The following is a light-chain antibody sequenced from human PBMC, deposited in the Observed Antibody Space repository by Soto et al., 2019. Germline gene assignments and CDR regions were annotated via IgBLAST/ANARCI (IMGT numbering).Light chain of an antibody. CDR2: GAS. J-gene: IGKJ1*01. CDR3: QQHGDSLTWT. V-gene: IGKV3-20*01. CDR1: QSVSSSY. Sequence: EIVLTQSPGTLALSPGERATLSCRASQSVSSSYLAWYQQKPGQAPRLLIYGASTRATGIPDRFSGSGSGTDFTLTTSRREPEDFAVYYCQQHGDSLTWTFGQGTKVEIK.